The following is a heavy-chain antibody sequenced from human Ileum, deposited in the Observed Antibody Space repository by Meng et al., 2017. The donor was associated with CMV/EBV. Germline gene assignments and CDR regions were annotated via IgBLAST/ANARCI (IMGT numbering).Heavy chain of an antibody. CDR2: IYTSGTT. V-gene: IGHV4-61*02. CDR1: GXXXRSGSYY. CDR3: AAGYSSDFQH. D-gene: IGHD1-1*01. Sequence: QAXGSGXXLCSXCQSXXLTWTVAGXXXRSGSYYWSWMRQPDGKGLEWIGRIYTSGTTNYNPSLKSRVTISVDTSKNQFSLKLSSVTAADTAVYYCAAGYSSDFQHWGQGTLXTVSS. J-gene: IGHJ1*01.